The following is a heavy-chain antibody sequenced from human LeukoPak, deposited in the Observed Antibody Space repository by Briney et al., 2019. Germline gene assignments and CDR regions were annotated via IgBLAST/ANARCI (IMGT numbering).Heavy chain of an antibody. CDR1: GFSVSTSGVG. CDR2: IYWDDDK. D-gene: IGHD2-15*01. Sequence: SGPTHFPPTLTLTLICTISGFSVSTSGVGVGWIRQPPGKALEWLAIIYWDDDKRHTPSLQSRLTITKDTSKKQVVLIFTNMDPVDTATYYCARWTRHYGYCSGGMCHGLLQWGRGTLVTVPS. V-gene: IGHV2-5*02. CDR3: ARWTRHYGYCSGGMCHGLLQ. J-gene: IGHJ4*02.